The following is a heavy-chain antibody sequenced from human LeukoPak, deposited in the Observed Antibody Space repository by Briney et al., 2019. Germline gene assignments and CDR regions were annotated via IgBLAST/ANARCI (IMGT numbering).Heavy chain of an antibody. D-gene: IGHD6-13*01. V-gene: IGHV3-23*01. J-gene: IGHJ4*02. CDR1: GFTFSSYA. CDR2: ISGSGGST. CDR3: AKGTRGGIAAAVSD. Sequence: GGSLRLSCAASGFTFSSYAMSWVRQAPGKGLEWVSAISGSGGSTYYADSVKGRFTISRDNSKNTLYLQMNSLRAEDTAVYYCAKGTRGGIAAAVSDWGQGTLVTVSS.